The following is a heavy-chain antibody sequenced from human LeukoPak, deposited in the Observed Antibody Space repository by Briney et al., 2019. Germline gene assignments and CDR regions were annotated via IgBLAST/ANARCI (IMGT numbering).Heavy chain of an antibody. CDR3: AKDPLYGPNWFDP. CDR2: ISGSGGST. J-gene: IGHJ5*02. CDR1: GFTLSSYA. V-gene: IGHV3-23*01. D-gene: IGHD3-10*01. Sequence: GGSLRLSCAASGFTLSSYAMSWVRQAPGKGLEWVSAISGSGGSTYYADAVKGRFPISRDNSKNTLYLQMNSLRAEDTAVYYCAKDPLYGPNWFDPWGQGTLVTVSS.